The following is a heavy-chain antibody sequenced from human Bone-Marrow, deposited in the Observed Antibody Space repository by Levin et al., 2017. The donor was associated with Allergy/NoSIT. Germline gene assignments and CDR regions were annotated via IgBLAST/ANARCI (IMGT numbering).Heavy chain of an antibody. CDR3: ARDGYSSKWSVT. D-gene: IGHD5-12*01. J-gene: IGHJ5*02. CDR2: IYGGGFT. CDR1: GLTVNSNY. V-gene: IGHV3-53*01. Sequence: AGGSLRLSCAASGLTVNSNYMSWVRQAPGKGLEWVSVIYGGGFTHYADSVKGRFSISRDTSKNMVYLQMDSLRAEDTAVYYCARDGYSSKWSVTWGQGTLVTVSS.